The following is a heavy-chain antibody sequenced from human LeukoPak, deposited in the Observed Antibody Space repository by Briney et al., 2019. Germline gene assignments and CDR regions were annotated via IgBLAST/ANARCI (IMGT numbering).Heavy chain of an antibody. D-gene: IGHD2-2*02. CDR2: IRYDGSNK. V-gene: IGHV3-30*02. J-gene: IGHJ6*03. CDR3: AKSYCNSTSCYKGYYYYMDV. Sequence: GGSLRLSCAASGFTFSSYGMHWVRQAPGKGLEWVAFIRYDGSNKYYTDSVKGRFTISRDNSQNTLYLQMNSLRAEDTAVYYCAKSYCNSTSCYKGYYYYMDVWGKGTTVTVSS. CDR1: GFTFSSYG.